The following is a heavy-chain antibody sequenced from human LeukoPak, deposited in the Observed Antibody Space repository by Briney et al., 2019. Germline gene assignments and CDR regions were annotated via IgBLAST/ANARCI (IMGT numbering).Heavy chain of an antibody. D-gene: IGHD5-18*01. J-gene: IGHJ4*02. V-gene: IGHV1-2*02. CDR3: ARESVDTAMAHPYYFDY. Sequence: ASVKVSCKASGYTFTGYYMHWVRQAPGPGLEWMRWINPNSGGTNYAQKFQGRVTMTRDTSISTAYMELSRLRSDDTAVYYCARESVDTAMAHPYYFDYWGQGTLVTVSS. CDR1: GYTFTGYY. CDR2: INPNSGGT.